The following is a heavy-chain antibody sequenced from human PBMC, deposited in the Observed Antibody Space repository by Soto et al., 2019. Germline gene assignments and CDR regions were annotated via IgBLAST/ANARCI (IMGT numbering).Heavy chain of an antibody. D-gene: IGHD5-18*01. CDR1: GFTFSSYA. CDR3: AKTDVATRSQGSYLRGYSYGYTDY. J-gene: IGHJ4*02. Sequence: EVQLLESGGGLVQPGGSLRLSCAASGFTFSSYAMSWVRQAPGKGLEWVSAISGSGGSTYYADSVKGRFTISRDNSKNTLYLQMNSLRAEDTAVYYCAKTDVATRSQGSYLRGYSYGYTDYWGQGTMVTVSS. CDR2: ISGSGGST. V-gene: IGHV3-23*01.